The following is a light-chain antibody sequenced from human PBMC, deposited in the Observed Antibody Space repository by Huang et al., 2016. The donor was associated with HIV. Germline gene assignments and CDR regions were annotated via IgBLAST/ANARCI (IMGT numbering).Light chain of an antibody. CDR2: DAS. Sequence: EIVLTQSPATLSLSPGERATLSCRASQSVVNSLAWYQQKPGQSPRLLIYDASDRSSGIPDRFSGSGSGTDFTLTISSLEPEDFAVYYCQHRSNWPPISFGQGTRLE. CDR3: QHRSNWPPIS. V-gene: IGKV3-11*01. CDR1: QSVVNS. J-gene: IGKJ5*01.